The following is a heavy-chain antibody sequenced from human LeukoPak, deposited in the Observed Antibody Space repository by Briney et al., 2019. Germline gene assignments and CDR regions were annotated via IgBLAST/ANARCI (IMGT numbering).Heavy chain of an antibody. CDR3: ARGAVTAML. J-gene: IGHJ4*02. CDR1: GGSISSGSYY. Sequence: SETLSLTCTVSGGSISSGSYYWSWIRQPAGKGLEWIGRIYTSGSTNYNPSLKSRVTISVDTSKNQFSLKLSSVTAADTAVYYCARGAVTAMLWGQGTLVTVSS. V-gene: IGHV4-61*02. CDR2: IYTSGST. D-gene: IGHD2-21*02.